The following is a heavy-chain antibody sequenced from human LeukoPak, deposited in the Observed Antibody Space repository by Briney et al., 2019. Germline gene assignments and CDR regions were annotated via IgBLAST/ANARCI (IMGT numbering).Heavy chain of an antibody. CDR3: AGGYSSGRGGDY. CDR1: GYTFTDYY. Sequence: ASVKVSCKVSGYTFTDYYVHWVQQAPGKGLEWMGLVDPEDGETIYAEKFQGRVTITADTSTDTAYMELSSLRSEDTAVYYCAGGYSSGRGGDYWGQGTLVTVSS. V-gene: IGHV1-69-2*01. D-gene: IGHD6-19*01. J-gene: IGHJ4*02. CDR2: VDPEDGET.